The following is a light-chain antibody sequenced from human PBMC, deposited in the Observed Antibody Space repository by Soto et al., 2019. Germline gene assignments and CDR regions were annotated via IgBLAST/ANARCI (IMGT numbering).Light chain of an antibody. J-gene: IGLJ1*01. CDR2: DVS. CDR3: SSYTSDNTVV. CDR1: SSDVGGYNY. V-gene: IGLV2-14*01. Sequence: QSALTQPASVXGSXXXXXXISCTGTSSDVGGYNYVSWYQQHPGKAPKLMISDVSNRPSGVSNRFSGSKSGSTASLTISGLQAEDEADYYCSSYTSDNTVVFGTGTKLTVL.